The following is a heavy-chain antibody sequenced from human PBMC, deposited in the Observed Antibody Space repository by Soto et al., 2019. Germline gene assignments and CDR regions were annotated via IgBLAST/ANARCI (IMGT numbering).Heavy chain of an antibody. Sequence: QLQLQESGPGLVKPSETLSLTCTVSRGSIQSSTYYWGWIRQPPGKGLEWVGTVYYNGGPYFNPSLKSRLTLSADPSQNQFSLRLASVTAADTAVYYCARQTYLTYFDIWGQGTMVTVSS. CDR3: ARQTYLTYFDI. D-gene: IGHD3-16*01. V-gene: IGHV4-39*01. CDR1: RGSIQSSTYY. J-gene: IGHJ3*02. CDR2: VYYNGGP.